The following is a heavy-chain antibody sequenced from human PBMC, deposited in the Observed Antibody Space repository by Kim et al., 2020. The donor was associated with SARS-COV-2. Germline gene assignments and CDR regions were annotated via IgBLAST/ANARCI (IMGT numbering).Heavy chain of an antibody. CDR1: GFTFSSYG. Sequence: GGSLRLSCAASGFTFSSYGMHWVRQAPGKGLQWVAFISYDGSEKDYADSVKGRFTISRDNSKNTLYLQMNSLRPEDTAIYYCAKDPWELHWGQGTLVTVSP. CDR2: ISYDGSEK. V-gene: IGHV3-30*18. CDR3: AKDPWELH. D-gene: IGHD1-26*01. J-gene: IGHJ4*02.